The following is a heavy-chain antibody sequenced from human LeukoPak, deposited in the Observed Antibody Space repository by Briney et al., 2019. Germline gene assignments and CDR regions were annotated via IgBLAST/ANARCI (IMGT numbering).Heavy chain of an antibody. CDR2: IYYSGST. CDR1: GGSISSGGYY. D-gene: IGHD5-18*01. V-gene: IGHV4-31*03. J-gene: IGHJ4*02. Sequence: PSETLSLTCTVSGGSISSGGYYWSWIRQHPGKGLEWIGYIYYSGSTYYNPSLKSRVIISVDTSKNQFSLKLSSVTAADTAVYYCARIRGQRGYSYGPFDYWGQGTLVTVSS. CDR3: ARIRGQRGYSYGPFDY.